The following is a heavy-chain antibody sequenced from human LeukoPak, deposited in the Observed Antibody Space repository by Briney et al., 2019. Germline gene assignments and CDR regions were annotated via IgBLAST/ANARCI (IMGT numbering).Heavy chain of an antibody. V-gene: IGHV1-18*01. CDR1: GYTFTSYG. J-gene: IGHJ4*02. CDR2: ISAYNGNT. D-gene: IGHD2-2*01. Sequence: ASVKVSFKASGYTFTSYGISWVRQAPGQGLERMGWISAYNGNTNYAQKLQGRVTMTTDTSTSTAYMELRSLRSDDTAVYYCARDPAVVPAASETHFDYWGQGTLVTVSS. CDR3: ARDPAVVPAASETHFDY.